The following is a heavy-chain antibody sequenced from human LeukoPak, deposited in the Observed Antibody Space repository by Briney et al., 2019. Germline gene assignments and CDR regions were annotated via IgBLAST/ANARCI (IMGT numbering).Heavy chain of an antibody. CDR2: ISWSSDNI. J-gene: IGHJ4*02. CDR1: GFTFDDYA. V-gene: IGHV3-9*01. CDR3: AKGDSSGYCPGDY. D-gene: IGHD3-22*01. Sequence: PGRSLRLSCAASGFTFDDYAMHWVRQAPGKGLEWVSGISWSSDNIDYADSVKGRFTISRDNSKNTLYLQMNSLRAEDTAVYYCAKGDSSGYCPGDYWGQGTLVTVSS.